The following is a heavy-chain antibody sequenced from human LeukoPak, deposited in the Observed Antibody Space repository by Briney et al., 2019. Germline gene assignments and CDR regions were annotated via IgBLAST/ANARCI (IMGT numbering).Heavy chain of an antibody. CDR1: GYTFTSYD. J-gene: IGHJ5*02. CDR3: ASSYGRDYNWFDP. D-gene: IGHD4-17*01. V-gene: IGHV1-8*01. Sequence: GASVKVSCKASGYTFTSYDINWVRQATGQGLEWMGWMNPNSGNTGYAQKFQGRVTMTRNTSISTAYMELSSLRSEDTAVYYCASSYGRDYNWFDPWGQETLVTVSS. CDR2: MNPNSGNT.